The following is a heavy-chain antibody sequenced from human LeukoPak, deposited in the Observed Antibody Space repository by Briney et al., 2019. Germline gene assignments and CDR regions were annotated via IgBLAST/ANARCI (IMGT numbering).Heavy chain of an antibody. CDR2: INHSGST. D-gene: IGHD3-22*01. J-gene: IGHJ4*02. V-gene: IGHV4-34*01. Sequence: SETLSLTCAVYGESFSGYHWSWIRQPPGKGLEWIGEINHSGSTNYNPSLKSRVTISVDTSKNQFSLKLSSVTAADTAVFYCEVNYYNSSAFRFWGQGTLVTVSS. CDR3: EVNYYNSSAFRF. CDR1: GESFSGYH.